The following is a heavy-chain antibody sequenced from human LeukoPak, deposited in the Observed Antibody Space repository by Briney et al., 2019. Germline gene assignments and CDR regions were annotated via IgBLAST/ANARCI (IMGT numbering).Heavy chain of an antibody. CDR3: AKASAVRGYYYYGMDV. Sequence: GGSLRLSCAASGFTFSSYAMNWVRQAPGKGLEWVSGISDSGGITYYADSVKGRFTISRDNSKNTMYLLMNSLRVEDTAVYYCAKASAVRGYYYYGMDVWGQGTTVTVSS. D-gene: IGHD3-10*02. J-gene: IGHJ6*02. CDR2: ISDSGGIT. V-gene: IGHV3-23*01. CDR1: GFTFSSYA.